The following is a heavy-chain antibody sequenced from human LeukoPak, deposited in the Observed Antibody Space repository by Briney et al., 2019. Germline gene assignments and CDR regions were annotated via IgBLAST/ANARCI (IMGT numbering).Heavy chain of an antibody. J-gene: IGHJ6*03. CDR2: IKQDASER. CDR3: ARLSAYYYGSYFYYYMDV. V-gene: IGHV3-7*01. CDR1: GFSFSSYW. D-gene: IGHD3-10*01. Sequence: GGSLRLSCEGSGFSFSSYWMTWVRQSPGKGPEWVANIKQDASERYTVDSVKGRFTISRDNAKNSVYLQMNSLKGEDTALYYCARLSAYYYGSYFYYYMDVWGKGTTVIVSS.